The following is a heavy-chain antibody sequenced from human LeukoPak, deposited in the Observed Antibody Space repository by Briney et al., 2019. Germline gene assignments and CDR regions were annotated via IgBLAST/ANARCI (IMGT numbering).Heavy chain of an antibody. CDR2: ISSSSSYI. CDR3: AKDGGTYPYFLDV. Sequence: GGSLRLSCAASGFTFSSYSMNWVRQAPGKGLEWVSSISSSSSYIYYADSVKGRLTISRDNAKNSLYLQMNSLRAEDTAIYICAKDGGTYPYFLDVWGKGTTVIVSS. V-gene: IGHV3-21*04. CDR1: GFTFSSYS. D-gene: IGHD1-26*01. J-gene: IGHJ6*03.